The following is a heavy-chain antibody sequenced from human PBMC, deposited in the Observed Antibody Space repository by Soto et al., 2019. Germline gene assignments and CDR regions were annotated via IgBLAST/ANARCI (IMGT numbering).Heavy chain of an antibody. CDR1: GGTFSSCA. D-gene: IGHD3-3*01. J-gene: IGHJ6*02. CDR3: AKTTYYDFWSGYLGAPNYYGMDV. CDR2: IIPIFGTA. Sequence: ASVKVSCKASGGTFSSCAISWVRQAPGQGLEWMGGIIPIFGTANYAQKFQGRVTITADKSTSTAYMELSSLRSEDTAVYHCAKTTYYDFWSGYLGAPNYYGMDVWGQGTTVTVSS. V-gene: IGHV1-69*06.